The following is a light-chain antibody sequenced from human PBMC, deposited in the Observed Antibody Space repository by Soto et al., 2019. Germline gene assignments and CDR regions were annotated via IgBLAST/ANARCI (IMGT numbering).Light chain of an antibody. Sequence: EIVLTQSPGTLSLSPGERATLSCRASQSVSSSSLAWYQQKPGQAPRLLIYGASSRATGIPDRFSGSGSGTDFTLTISRLEPEDFAVFYCHQYGRSPQYTFGQGTKLEIK. V-gene: IGKV3-20*01. CDR3: HQYGRSPQYT. CDR1: QSVSSSS. CDR2: GAS. J-gene: IGKJ2*01.